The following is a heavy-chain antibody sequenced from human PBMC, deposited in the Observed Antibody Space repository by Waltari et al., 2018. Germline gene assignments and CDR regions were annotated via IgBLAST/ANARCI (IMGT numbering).Heavy chain of an antibody. Sequence: EVQLVESGGGLVQPGGSLRPSCAASGFTCSRFWMHWVRQAPGKRPVWVARINHDGSRTSYGDSVKGRFTISRNNAKNTMYLQMNTLRVEDTAVYYCVRDRSSGNVGPYYGMDVWGQGTTVTVSS. J-gene: IGHJ6*02. CDR2: INHDGSRT. V-gene: IGHV3-74*01. CDR1: GFTCSRFW. CDR3: VRDRSSGNVGPYYGMDV. D-gene: IGHD3-22*01.